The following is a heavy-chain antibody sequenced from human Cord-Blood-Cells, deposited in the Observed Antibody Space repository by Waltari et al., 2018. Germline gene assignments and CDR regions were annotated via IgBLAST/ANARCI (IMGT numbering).Heavy chain of an antibody. J-gene: IGHJ5*02. Sequence: QVQLVQSGAEVKKPGSSVKVSCTASGGTFGRYAIRWVRQAPGQGLEWMGGIIPIFGTANYAQKFQGRVTITADESTSTAYMELSSLRSEDTAVYYCARIILTGYYNWFDPWGQGTLVTVSS. CDR2: IIPIFGTA. V-gene: IGHV1-69*12. CDR3: ARIILTGYYNWFDP. D-gene: IGHD3-9*01. CDR1: GGTFGRYA.